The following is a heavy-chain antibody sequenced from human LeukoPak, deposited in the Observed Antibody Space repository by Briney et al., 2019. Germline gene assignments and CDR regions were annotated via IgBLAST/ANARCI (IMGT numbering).Heavy chain of an antibody. J-gene: IGHJ5*02. CDR3: AKDGYGSGSYSWFDP. V-gene: IGHV3-23*01. D-gene: IGHD3-10*01. Sequence: GGSLRLSCAASGFTFSSYAMSWVRQAPGKGLEWVSAISGSGGSTYYADSVKGRFTISRDSPKNTLYLQMNSLRAEDTAVYYCAKDGYGSGSYSWFDPWGQGTLVTVSS. CDR1: GFTFSSYA. CDR2: ISGSGGST.